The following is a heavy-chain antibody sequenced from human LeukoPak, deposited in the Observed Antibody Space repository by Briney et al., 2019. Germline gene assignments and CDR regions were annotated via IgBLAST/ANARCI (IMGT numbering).Heavy chain of an antibody. CDR1: GGSFSGYY. CDR2: INHSGST. J-gene: IGHJ4*02. Sequence: PSETLSLTCAVYGGSFSGYYWSWIRQPPGKGLEWIGEINHSGSTNYNPSLKSRVTISVDTSKNQFSLNLSSVTAADTAVYYCARGVYYYTSGRYFDYWGQGTLVTVSS. V-gene: IGHV4-34*01. D-gene: IGHD3-10*01. CDR3: ARGVYYYTSGRYFDY.